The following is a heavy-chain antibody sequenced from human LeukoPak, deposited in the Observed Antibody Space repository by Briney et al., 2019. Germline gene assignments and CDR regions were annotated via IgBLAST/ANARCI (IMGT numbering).Heavy chain of an antibody. CDR1: GFTFNDHA. CDR3: AKAIGSSATLTIDF. Sequence: GGSLRLSCAASGFTFNDHAMHWVRHAPGKGLEWVSLVTWDGFSTTYADSVKGRFTISRDNPKNYLYLQMNSLRVEDTGVYYCAKAIGSSATLTIDFWGQGTLVTASS. D-gene: IGHD1-26*01. V-gene: IGHV3-43D*03. CDR2: VTWDGFST. J-gene: IGHJ4*02.